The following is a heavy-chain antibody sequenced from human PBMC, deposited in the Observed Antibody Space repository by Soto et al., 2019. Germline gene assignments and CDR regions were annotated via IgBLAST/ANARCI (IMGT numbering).Heavy chain of an antibody. Sequence: SETLSLTCTVSGGSIGGYYWGWIRQPPGKGLEWIGYIYYSGSTKYNPSLRSRVTISVDTSKNQFSLKLSYVTAADTAVYYCAREMRRDYYDSSGSSFDYWGQGTLVTVSS. CDR3: AREMRRDYYDSSGSSFDY. V-gene: IGHV4-59*01. CDR1: GGSIGGYY. D-gene: IGHD3-22*01. CDR2: IYYSGST. J-gene: IGHJ4*02.